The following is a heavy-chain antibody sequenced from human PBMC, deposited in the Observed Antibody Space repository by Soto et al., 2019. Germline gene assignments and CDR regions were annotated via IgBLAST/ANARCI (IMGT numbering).Heavy chain of an antibody. CDR3: ARVTPGNNLYYFSGLDS. CDR1: GFTFDTYG. V-gene: IGHV3-30-3*01. J-gene: IGHJ6*02. D-gene: IGHD1-1*01. CDR2: ISYEGSNT. Sequence: QVHLVESGGGVVQPGKSLRLSCVASGFTFDTYGIHWVRQAPGKGLQWVALISYEGSNTYYADSVRGRFTISRDNSKNALYLQMNTLRPEDTGVYYCARVTPGNNLYYFSGLDSWGQGTSVTVSS.